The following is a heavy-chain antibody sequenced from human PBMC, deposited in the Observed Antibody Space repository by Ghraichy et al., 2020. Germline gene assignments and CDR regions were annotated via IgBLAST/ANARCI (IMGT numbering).Heavy chain of an antibody. J-gene: IGHJ4*02. D-gene: IGHD3-9*01. V-gene: IGHV4-59*01. CDR1: GDSISNYY. CDR2: IYYSGST. Sequence: SENLSLTCTVSGDSISNYYWNWIRQAPGKGLDWIGYIYYSGSTNYNPSLKSRVTLSVDTSKNQFSLRLSSVTAADTAVYYCARSGYDISTGYSGVFDYWGLGTLVTVSS. CDR3: ARSGYDISTGYSGVFDY.